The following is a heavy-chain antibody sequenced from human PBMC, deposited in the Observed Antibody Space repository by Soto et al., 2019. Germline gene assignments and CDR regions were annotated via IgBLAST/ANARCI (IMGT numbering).Heavy chain of an antibody. J-gene: IGHJ3*02. D-gene: IGHD2-2*01. CDR2: ISYDGSNK. CDR3: AKELGASPTPLPAAMCLDI. V-gene: IGHV3-30*18. Sequence: GGSLRLSCAASGFTFSSYGMHWVRQAPGKGLEWVAVISYDGSNKYYADSVKGRFTISRDNSKNTLYLQMNSLRAEDTAVYYCAKELGASPTPLPAAMCLDIWGQGTMVTVSS. CDR1: GFTFSSYG.